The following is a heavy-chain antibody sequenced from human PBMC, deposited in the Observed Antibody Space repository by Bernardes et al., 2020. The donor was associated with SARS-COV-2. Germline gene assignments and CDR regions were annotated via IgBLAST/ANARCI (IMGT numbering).Heavy chain of an antibody. CDR1: GFTFSRYW. D-gene: IGHD3-16*01. Sequence: VGSLSLSCAASGFTFSRYWMHWGRQVPGKGLVWVSRINPDASSTDYADSVKGRFTISRDNARNTVYLQMNSLRIEDTGVFYCATGGDGKTAPGMDVWGQGTTVTVSS. CDR3: ATGGDGKTAPGMDV. J-gene: IGHJ6*02. V-gene: IGHV3-74*01. CDR2: INPDASST.